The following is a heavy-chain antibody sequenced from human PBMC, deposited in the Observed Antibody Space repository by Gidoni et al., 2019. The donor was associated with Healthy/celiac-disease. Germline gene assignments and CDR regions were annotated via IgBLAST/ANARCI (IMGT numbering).Heavy chain of an antibody. J-gene: IGHJ5*02. D-gene: IGHD2-15*01. CDR3: ARHPGELYWFDP. Sequence: QLQLQESGPGLVKPSETLSLTCTVSGGSISSSSYYWGWIRQPPGKGLEWIGSIYYSGSTYYNPSLKSRVTISVDTSKNQFSLKLSSVTAADTAVYYCARHPGELYWFDPWGQGTLVTVSS. CDR1: GGSISSSSYY. V-gene: IGHV4-39*01. CDR2: IYYSGST.